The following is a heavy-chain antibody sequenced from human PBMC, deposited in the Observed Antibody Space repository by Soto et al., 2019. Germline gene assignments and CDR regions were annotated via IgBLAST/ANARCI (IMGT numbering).Heavy chain of an antibody. CDR2: ISSSSSTI. CDR3: ARDSTNYDFWSGYPRYYYYGMDV. J-gene: IGHJ6*02. V-gene: IGHV3-48*02. CDR1: GFTFSSYS. Sequence: GGSLRLSCAASGFTFSSYSMNWVRQAPGKGLEWVSYISSSSSTIYYADSVKGRFTISRDNAKNSLYLQMNSLRDEDTAVYYCARDSTNYDFWSGYPRYYYYGMDVWGQGTTVTVSS. D-gene: IGHD3-3*01.